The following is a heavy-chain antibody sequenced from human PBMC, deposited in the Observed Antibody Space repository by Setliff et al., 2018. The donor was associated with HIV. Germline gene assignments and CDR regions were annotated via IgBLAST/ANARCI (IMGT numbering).Heavy chain of an antibody. CDR3: ARDRMPMASWVPDK. CDR1: GGSVSSGSYY. D-gene: IGHD2-2*01. J-gene: IGHJ4*02. Sequence: PSETLSLTCTVSGGSVSSGSYYWNWIRQPAGKGLEWVGRIYTGGRTNYNPSLKGRVTMSVDTSKNQFSLNLSSVTAADTAVYYCARDRMPMASWVPDKWGQGTLVTVSS. CDR2: IYTGGRT. V-gene: IGHV4-61*02.